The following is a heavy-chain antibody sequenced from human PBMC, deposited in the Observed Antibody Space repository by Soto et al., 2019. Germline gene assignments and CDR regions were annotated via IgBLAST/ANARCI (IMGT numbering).Heavy chain of an antibody. CDR2: IIPIFGTA. CDR1: GGTFSSYA. V-gene: IGHV1-69*13. CDR3: ASYFLNPTRSHDY. Sequence: SVKVSCKASGGTFSSYAISWVRQAPGQGLEWMGGIIPIFGTANYAQKFQGRVTITADESTSTAYMELSSLRSEDTAVYYCASYFLNPTRSHDYWGQGTLVTVSA. D-gene: IGHD3-10*01. J-gene: IGHJ4*02.